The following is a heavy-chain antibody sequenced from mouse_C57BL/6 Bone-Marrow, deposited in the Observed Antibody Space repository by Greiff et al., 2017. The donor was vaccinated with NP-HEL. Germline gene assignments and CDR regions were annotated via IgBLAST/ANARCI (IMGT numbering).Heavy chain of an antibody. CDR1: GYTFTSYG. Sequence: VQLQQSGAELARPGASVKLSCKASGYTFTSYGISWVKQRTGQGLEWIGGIYPRSGNTYYNEKFKGKATLTADKSSSTAYMELRSLTSEDSAVYFCARFYDYDGPFAYWAQETLVTVSA. J-gene: IGHJ3*01. V-gene: IGHV1-81*01. CDR2: IYPRSGNT. D-gene: IGHD2-4*01. CDR3: ARFYDYDGPFAY.